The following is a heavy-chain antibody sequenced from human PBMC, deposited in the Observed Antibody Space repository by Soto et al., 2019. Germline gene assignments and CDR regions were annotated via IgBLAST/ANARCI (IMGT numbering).Heavy chain of an antibody. J-gene: IGHJ4*02. D-gene: IGHD1-26*01. V-gene: IGHV3-23*01. Sequence: SCAASGFTFSSYGMSWVRQAPGKGLEWVSSISGSGGSTYYADSVKGRFTISRDNSKNTLYLQMNSLRAEDTAVYYCAKASAPGGTYFPLWFWGQGTLVTVSS. CDR1: GFTFSSYG. CDR2: ISGSGGST. CDR3: AKASAPGGTYFPLWF.